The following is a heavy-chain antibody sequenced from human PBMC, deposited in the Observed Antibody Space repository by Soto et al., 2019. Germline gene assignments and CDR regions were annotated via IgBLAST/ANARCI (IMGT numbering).Heavy chain of an antibody. V-gene: IGHV4-39*02. D-gene: IGHD4-17*01. CDR1: VGSISSSAYY. CDR2: FFIGGNT. CDR3: AREGAFLYGGNPDYYYTVGV. J-gene: IGHJ6*02. Sequence: SETLSLTCTVSVGSISSSAYYWGWMRQPPGKGLEWIASFFIGGNTYYNPSLKSRVTISVDTSKNQFSLKLSSVTAADTAVYYCAREGAFLYGGNPDYYYTVGVWGQGTTVTVSS.